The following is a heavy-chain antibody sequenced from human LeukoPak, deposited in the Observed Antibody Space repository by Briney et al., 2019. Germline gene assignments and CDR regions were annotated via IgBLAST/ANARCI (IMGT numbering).Heavy chain of an antibody. CDR2: TDDRSKSYN. V-gene: IGHV6-1*01. J-gene: IGHJ4*02. Sequence: SQTLSLTCAISGDSVSSNSDAWNWIRQSPSRGLEWLASTDDRSKSYNDYALSVRGRIAINPDTSKNQFSMQLNAVTPEDTAVYYCARAKGRSPLFDYWGQGTLVTVSS. D-gene: IGHD6-13*01. CDR1: GDSVSSNSDA. CDR3: ARAKGRSPLFDY.